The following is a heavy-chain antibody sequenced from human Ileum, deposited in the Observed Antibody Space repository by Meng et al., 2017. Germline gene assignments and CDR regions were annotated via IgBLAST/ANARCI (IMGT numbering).Heavy chain of an antibody. CDR1: GFTFSNYA. CDR3: GRGRASFYFDF. V-gene: IGHV1-3*01. D-gene: IGHD6-6*01. J-gene: IGHJ4*01. Sequence: QVQFVQSGAVVKKPGASVQISCKASGFTFSNYAIYWVRQAPGQSLEWLGWIHAGSGDTKFSQTFQGRLTFDRDTSADTVYMELSSLTSGDRAVYYCGRGRASFYFDFLGQGTLVTVSS. CDR2: IHAGSGDT.